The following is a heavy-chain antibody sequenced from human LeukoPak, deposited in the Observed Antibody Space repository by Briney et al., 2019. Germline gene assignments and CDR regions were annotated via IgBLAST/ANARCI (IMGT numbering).Heavy chain of an antibody. V-gene: IGHV4-4*02. CDR1: GGSISSNNW. Sequence: SETLSLTCAVSGGSISSNNWWGWVRQPPGKGLEWIGEIYHSGSPNFNPSLKSRVTISVDKSRNHFSLNLSSVTAADTAVYYCARVNINNWHSCDYWGQGTLVTVSS. CDR2: IYHSGSP. D-gene: IGHD1-1*01. J-gene: IGHJ4*02. CDR3: ARVNINNWHSCDY.